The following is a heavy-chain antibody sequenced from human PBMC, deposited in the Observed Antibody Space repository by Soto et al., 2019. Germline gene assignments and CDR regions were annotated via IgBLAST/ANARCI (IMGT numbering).Heavy chain of an antibody. D-gene: IGHD2-2*01. CDR3: TRDFRYDIHSYLMD. J-gene: IGHJ4*02. Sequence: EVQLLESGGGLVQPGGSLRLSCAASGFSLSDHFVDWVRQAPGEGLEWVGRSRSKADGYTTDYAASVRGRFTISRVDEKNALYLQINSLQTEDTAVYYCTRDFRYDIHSYLMDWGQGTLVTVSS. V-gene: IGHV3-72*01. CDR2: SRSKADGYTT. CDR1: GFSLSDHF.